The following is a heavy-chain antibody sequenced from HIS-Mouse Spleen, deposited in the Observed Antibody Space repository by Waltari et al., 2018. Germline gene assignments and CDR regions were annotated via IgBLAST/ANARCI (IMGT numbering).Heavy chain of an antibody. CDR1: RFTFSSYG. Sequence: VQLLQSGGGLVPPGRSLSLSCAASRFTFSSYGMHWVRQAPGKGLEWVAVISYDGSNKYYADSGKGRFTISRDNSKNTLYLQMNSLRAEDTAVYYCAKDRGSQFDYWGQGTLVTVSS. CDR2: ISYDGSNK. J-gene: IGHJ4*02. V-gene: IGHV3-30*18. D-gene: IGHD1-26*01. CDR3: AKDRGSQFDY.